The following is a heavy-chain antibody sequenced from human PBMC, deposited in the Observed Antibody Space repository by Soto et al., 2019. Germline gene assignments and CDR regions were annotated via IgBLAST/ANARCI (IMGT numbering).Heavy chain of an antibody. CDR3: DGIRDVRSVSAFLLNRSSDL. J-gene: IGHJ2*01. V-gene: IGHV4-39*01. Sequence: PGKGLEWIGNIYYSGSTYYNPSLKSRVTISVDTSKNQFSLKLSSVTAADIFFQAEDGIRDVRSVSAFLLNRSSDL. CDR2: IYYSGST. D-gene: IGHD3-10*02.